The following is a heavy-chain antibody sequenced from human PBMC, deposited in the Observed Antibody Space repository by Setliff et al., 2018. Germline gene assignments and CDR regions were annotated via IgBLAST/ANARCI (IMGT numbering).Heavy chain of an antibody. CDR1: GFNFSSYG. CDR3: ARAKGNDYSMDV. CDR2: IWFDGSNH. V-gene: IGHV3-33*01. J-gene: IGHJ6*03. Sequence: GGSLRLSCAASGFNFSSYGMHWVRQAPGKGLEWVAAIWFDGSNHYYVDSVKGRFIISRDNSKNTLYLQMNSLRADDTAVYYCARAKGNDYSMDVWGKGTTVTVSS.